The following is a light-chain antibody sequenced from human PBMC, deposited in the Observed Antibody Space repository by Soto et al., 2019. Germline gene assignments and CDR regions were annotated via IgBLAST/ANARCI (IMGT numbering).Light chain of an antibody. J-gene: IGKJ5*01. CDR2: DAS. CDR3: QQLKTYPFT. CDR1: QGISSA. Sequence: AIQLTQSPSSLSASVGDRVSITCRASQGISSALAWYQHKPGKAPKILIYDASSLQSGVPSRFSGSESGTECTLTISILQPEEFATYYCQQLKTYPFTCGQGTRLEIK. V-gene: IGKV1-13*02.